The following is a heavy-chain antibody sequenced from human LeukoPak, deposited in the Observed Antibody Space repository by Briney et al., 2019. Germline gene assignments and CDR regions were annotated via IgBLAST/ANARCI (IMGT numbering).Heavy chain of an antibody. CDR1: GGSFSGYY. CDR2: INHSGST. V-gene: IGHV4-34*01. CDR3: ARGSNVYYFFGDY. J-gene: IGHJ4*02. Sequence: PSETLSLTCAVYGGSFSGYYWSWIRQPPGKGLEGIGEINHSGSTNYNPSLKSRVTISVDTSKNQFSLKVISVAAADTARYYCARGSNVYYFFGDYWGPGTLVTVSS. D-gene: IGHD3/OR15-3a*01.